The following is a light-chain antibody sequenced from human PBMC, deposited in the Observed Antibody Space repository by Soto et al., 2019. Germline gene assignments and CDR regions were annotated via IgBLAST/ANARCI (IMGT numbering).Light chain of an antibody. V-gene: IGLV2-8*01. CDR2: EVS. J-gene: IGLJ1*01. CDR3: SSYAGRNNFYV. Sequence: QSALTQPPSASGSPGQSVTISCTGTSSDIGNYNYVSWYQKYPGKAPKLVIYEVSKRPSGVPDRFSGSKSGNAASLTVSGLQAEDEADYYCSSYAGRNNFYVFGTGTKVT. CDR1: SSDIGNYNY.